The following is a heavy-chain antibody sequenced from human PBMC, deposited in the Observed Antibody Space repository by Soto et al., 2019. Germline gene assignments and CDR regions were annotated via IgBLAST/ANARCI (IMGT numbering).Heavy chain of an antibody. J-gene: IGHJ4*02. CDR1: GFTFSAYW. Sequence: GGSLRLSCAASGFTFSAYWMSWVRQAPGKGLEFVGEIKQDGSASSYVDSVKGRFTISRDNAKNSLYLQMNSLRTEDTAVYFCARDVRKLRFFDYWGQGTPVTVSS. CDR2: IKQDGSAS. D-gene: IGHD3-3*01. V-gene: IGHV3-7*01. CDR3: ARDVRKLRFFDY.